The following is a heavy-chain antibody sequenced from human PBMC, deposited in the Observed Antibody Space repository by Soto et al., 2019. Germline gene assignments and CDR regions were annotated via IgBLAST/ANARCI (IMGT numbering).Heavy chain of an antibody. J-gene: IGHJ3*02. D-gene: IGHD6-19*01. V-gene: IGHV3-74*01. CDR1: GFTFSSYW. CDR2: INSDGSST. CDR3: ARDFTGSGWYAGHAFDI. Sequence: PGGSLRLSCAASGFTFSSYWMHWVRQAPGKGLVWVSRINSDGSSTSYADSVKGRFTISRDNAKNTLYLQMNSLRAEDTAVYYCARDFTGSGWYAGHAFDIWGQGTMVTVSS.